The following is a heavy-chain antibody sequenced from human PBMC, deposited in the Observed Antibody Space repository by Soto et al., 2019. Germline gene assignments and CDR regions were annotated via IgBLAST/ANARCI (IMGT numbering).Heavy chain of an antibody. CDR1: GFTFSRYG. Sequence: GGSLRLSCAASGFTFSRYGMNWVRQAPGKGLEWVAVISYDGSNKYYGDSAKGRFAISRDNSKNTLYLQMNSLRAEDTAVYYFATLQGLWGSYRPPDYWGPGTLVTVSS. CDR2: ISYDGSNK. CDR3: ATLQGLWGSYRPPDY. D-gene: IGHD3-16*02. J-gene: IGHJ4*02. V-gene: IGHV3-30*03.